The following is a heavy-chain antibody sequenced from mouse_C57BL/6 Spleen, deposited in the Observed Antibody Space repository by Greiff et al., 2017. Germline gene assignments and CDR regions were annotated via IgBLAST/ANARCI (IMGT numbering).Heavy chain of an antibody. CDR3: ARDGYYYAMDY. Sequence: QVQLKESGPELVKPGASVKISCKASGYAFSSSWMNWVKQRPGKGLEWIGRIYPGDGDTTYNGKFKGKATLTADKSSSTAYMQLSSLTSEDSAVYFCARDGYYYAMDYWGQGTSVTVSS. J-gene: IGHJ4*01. D-gene: IGHD2-3*01. V-gene: IGHV1-82*01. CDR2: IYPGDGDT. CDR1: GYAFSSSW.